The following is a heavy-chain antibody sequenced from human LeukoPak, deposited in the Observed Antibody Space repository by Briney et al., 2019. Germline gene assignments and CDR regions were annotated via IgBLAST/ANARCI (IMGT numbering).Heavy chain of an antibody. CDR2: ISGSGGST. V-gene: IGHV3-23*01. CDR1: GFTFSSYA. CDR3: AKINGYSSGWLDY. Sequence: GGSLRLSCAASGFTFSSYAMSWVRQAPGKGLEWVSAISGSGGSTYYADSVKGRFTISRDNSKNTLYLQMNSLRAEDTVVYYCAKINGYSSGWLDYWGQGTLVTVSS. D-gene: IGHD6-19*01. J-gene: IGHJ4*02.